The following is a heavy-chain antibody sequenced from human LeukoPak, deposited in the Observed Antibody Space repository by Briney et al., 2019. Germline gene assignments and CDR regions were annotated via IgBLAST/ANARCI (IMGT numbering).Heavy chain of an antibody. V-gene: IGHV4-59*08. D-gene: IGHD6-13*01. CDR2: IYYSRST. J-gene: IGHJ3*02. Sequence: SETLSLTCTVSGDSISSYYWSWIRQPPGKGLEWIGYIYYSRSTNYNPSLKSLVTISIDTSKNQFSLKMNSVTAADTAVYYCARHGANRQQLVMAFDIWGQGTMVTVSS. CDR1: GDSISSYY. CDR3: ARHGANRQQLVMAFDI.